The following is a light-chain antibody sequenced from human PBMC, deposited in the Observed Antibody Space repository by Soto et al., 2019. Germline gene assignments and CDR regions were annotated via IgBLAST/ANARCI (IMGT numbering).Light chain of an antibody. CDR1: SSDVGGYNY. Sequence: QPVLTQPRSVSGSPGQSVTISCTGTSSDVGGYNYVSWYQQHPGKAPKLMIYDVSKRPSGVPDRFSGSKSGNTASLTISGLKAEDEADYYCCSYAGSYTYVVSGGGTKHTVL. CDR2: DVS. V-gene: IGLV2-11*01. J-gene: IGLJ2*01. CDR3: CSYAGSYTYVV.